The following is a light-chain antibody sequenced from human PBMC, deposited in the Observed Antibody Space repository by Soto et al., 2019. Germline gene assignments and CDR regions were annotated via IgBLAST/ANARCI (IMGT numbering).Light chain of an antibody. CDR1: QSVGSN. J-gene: IGKJ5*01. CDR3: QHYGGSPIT. V-gene: IGKV3-15*01. CDR2: GAS. Sequence: EIVMTQSPATLSVSPCESATLSCRASQSVGSNLAWYQQKPGQAPRLLIYGASTRATGIPGRFSGTGSGTDFTLTISRLEPEDFALYYCQHYGGSPITFGQGTRLEIK.